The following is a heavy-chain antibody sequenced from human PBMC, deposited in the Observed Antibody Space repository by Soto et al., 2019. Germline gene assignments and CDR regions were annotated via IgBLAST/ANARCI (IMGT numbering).Heavy chain of an antibody. V-gene: IGHV4-34*12. Sequence: PSETLSLTCAVYGGSFSGYYWSWIRQPPGKGLEWIGTVFYSGDTYYTPSLKSRVTIPVDKAKNQFSLRLKSVTAADTAVYYCVRPLEIFGDLLPNWFDPWGQGTLVTVSS. D-gene: IGHD3-10*01. J-gene: IGHJ5*02. CDR2: VFYSGDT. CDR3: VRPLEIFGDLLPNWFDP. CDR1: GGSFSGYY.